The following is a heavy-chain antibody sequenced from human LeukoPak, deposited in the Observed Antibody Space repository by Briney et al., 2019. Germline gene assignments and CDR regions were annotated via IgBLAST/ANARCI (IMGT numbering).Heavy chain of an antibody. CDR2: MKQDGREQ. CDR3: ARGGGSGRWGSAFDM. J-gene: IGHJ3*02. D-gene: IGHD6-19*01. Sequence: GGSLRLSCVTSGFTFTNYWMTWVRQAPGKGLEWVANMKQDGREQYYVDSVKGRFTISRDNAKNSVHLQMNSLRDEDTAVYYCARGGGSGRWGSAFDMWGQGTMVTVSS. CDR1: GFTFTNYW. V-gene: IGHV3-7*01.